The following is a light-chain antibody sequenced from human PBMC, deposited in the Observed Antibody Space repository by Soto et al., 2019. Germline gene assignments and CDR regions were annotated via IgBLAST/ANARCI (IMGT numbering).Light chain of an antibody. J-gene: IGLJ2*01. Sequence: QSALTQPASVSGSPGQSITISCTGTSSDVGGYNYVSWYQQHPGKAPKLMIYEVSNRPSGVSNRFSGSKSGNTASLTISVLQAEDEADYYCSSYPSSSTIEVCGGGTKVPVL. CDR3: SSYPSSSTIEV. CDR1: SSDVGGYNY. V-gene: IGLV2-14*01. CDR2: EVS.